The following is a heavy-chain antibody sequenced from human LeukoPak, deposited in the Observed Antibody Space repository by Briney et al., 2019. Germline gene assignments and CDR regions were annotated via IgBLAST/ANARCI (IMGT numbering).Heavy chain of an antibody. J-gene: IGHJ4*02. CDR1: GYTFTSYG. Sequence: ASVKVSCKASGYTFTSYGISWVRQAPGQGLEWMGWINAGTGNTKYSQKFQGTVTITRDTSATTAYMELSSLTSEDTAVYYCARDSRIATGDLDYWGQGTLVTVSS. V-gene: IGHV1-3*01. CDR2: INAGTGNT. D-gene: IGHD6-13*01. CDR3: ARDSRIATGDLDY.